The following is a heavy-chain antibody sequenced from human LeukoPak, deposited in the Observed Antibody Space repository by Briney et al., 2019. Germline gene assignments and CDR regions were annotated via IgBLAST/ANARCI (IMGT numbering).Heavy chain of an antibody. CDR1: GYTFTSYY. CDR3: ARGEVAARPSPY. V-gene: IGHV1-46*01. D-gene: IGHD6-6*01. J-gene: IGHJ4*02. CDR2: INPSGGST. Sequence: ASVKVSCKASGYTFTSYYMHWVRQAPGQGLEWMGIINPSGGSTSYAQKFQGRVTMTRDTSTTTVYMELSSRRSADTAVYYCARGEVAARPSPYWGQGTLVTVSS.